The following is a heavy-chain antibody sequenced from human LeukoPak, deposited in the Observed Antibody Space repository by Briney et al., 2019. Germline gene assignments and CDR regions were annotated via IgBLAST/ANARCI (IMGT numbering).Heavy chain of an antibody. V-gene: IGHV3-30-3*01. J-gene: IGHJ4*02. CDR2: ISYDGSNK. Sequence: PGGSLRLSCAASGFTFSSYAMHWVRQAPGKGLEWVAVISYDGSNKYYADSVKGRFTISRDNSKNTLYLQMNSLRAEDTAVYYCARDAKPKDNNWNDLPNFDYWGQGTLVTVSS. D-gene: IGHD1-20*01. CDR3: ARDAKPKDNNWNDLPNFDY. CDR1: GFTFSSYA.